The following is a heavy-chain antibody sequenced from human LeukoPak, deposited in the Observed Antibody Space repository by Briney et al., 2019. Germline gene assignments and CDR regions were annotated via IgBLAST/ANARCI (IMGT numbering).Heavy chain of an antibody. CDR3: AGDDILTGYYVY. V-gene: IGHV3-30*03. CDR1: GFTFSSYG. Sequence: GGSLRLSCAASGFTFSSYGMHWVRQAPGKGLEWVAVISYDGSNKCYADSVKGRFTISRDNSKNTLYLQMNSLRAEDTAVYYCAGDDILTGYYVYWGQGTLVTVSS. J-gene: IGHJ4*02. D-gene: IGHD3-9*01. CDR2: ISYDGSNK.